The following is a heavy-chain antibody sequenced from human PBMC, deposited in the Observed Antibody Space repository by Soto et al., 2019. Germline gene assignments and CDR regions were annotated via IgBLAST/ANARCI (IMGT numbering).Heavy chain of an antibody. J-gene: IGHJ5*02. CDR3: ARDRQQLTLRSYNWFDP. D-gene: IGHD6-13*01. CDR1: GGTFSSYA. V-gene: IGHV1-69*13. Sequence: SVKVSCKASGGTFSSYAISWVRQAPGQGLEWMGGIIPILGTANYAQKFQGRVTITADESTSTAYMELSSLRSEDTAVYYCARDRQQLTLRSYNWFDPWGQGTLVTVSS. CDR2: IIPILGTA.